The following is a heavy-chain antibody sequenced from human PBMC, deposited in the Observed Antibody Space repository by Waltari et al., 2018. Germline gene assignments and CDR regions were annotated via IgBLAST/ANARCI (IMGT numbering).Heavy chain of an antibody. CDR1: GGSISSGSYY. D-gene: IGHD3-3*01. J-gene: IGHJ4*02. V-gene: IGHV4-61*02. CDR3: ARGQSTYTIIGVVIRYYFDY. CDR2: IYTSGST. Sequence: QVQLQESGPGLVKPSQTLSLTCTVSGGSISSGSYYWSWIRQPAGKGLEWIGRIYTSGSTNYNPSLKSRVTISVDTSKNQFSLKLSSVTAADTAVYYCARGQSTYTIIGVVIRYYFDYWGQGTLVTVSS.